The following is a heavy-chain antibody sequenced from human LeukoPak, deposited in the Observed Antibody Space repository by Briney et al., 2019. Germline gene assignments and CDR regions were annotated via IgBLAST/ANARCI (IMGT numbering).Heavy chain of an antibody. V-gene: IGHV4-30-4*01. CDR1: GGSISSGDYY. CDR3: ARAGGDYSVVRVGVDY. CDR2: IYYSGST. J-gene: IGHJ4*02. D-gene: IGHD2-21*02. Sequence: PSETLSLTCTVSGGSISSGDYYWSWIRQPPGKGLEWIGYIYYSGSTYYNPSLKSRVTISVDTSKNPPSLKLSSVPAADTAVYYCARAGGDYSVVRVGVDYWGQGTLVTVSS.